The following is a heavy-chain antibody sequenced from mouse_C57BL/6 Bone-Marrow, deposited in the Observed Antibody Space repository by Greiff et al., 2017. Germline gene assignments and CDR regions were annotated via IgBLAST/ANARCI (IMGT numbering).Heavy chain of an antibody. CDR2: INPGSGGT. Sequence: QVQLQQSGAELVRPGTSVKVSCKASGYAFTNYLIEWVKQRPGQGLEWIGVINPGSGGTNYNEKFKGKATLTADNSSSTAYMQLSSLTSEDSAVYFCARDYGSFAYWGQGTLVTVSA. V-gene: IGHV1-54*01. CDR3: ARDYGSFAY. CDR1: GYAFTNYL. J-gene: IGHJ3*01. D-gene: IGHD1-1*01.